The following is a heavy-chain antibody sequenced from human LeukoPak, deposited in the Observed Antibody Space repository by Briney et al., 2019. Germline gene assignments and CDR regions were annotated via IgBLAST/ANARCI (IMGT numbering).Heavy chain of an antibody. CDR3: ARGRGRIFSGGDFDY. CDR1: GYTFITSG. D-gene: IGHD2-15*01. V-gene: IGHV1-18*01. J-gene: IGHJ4*02. CDR2: VSPFNGNT. Sequence: ASVTVSCKASGYTFITSGISWVRQAPGQGLEWVGWVSPFNGNTNYAQKFQGRVTMTTDRSTGTAYMELRSLRSADTAVYYCARGRGRIFSGGDFDYWGQGTLITVSS.